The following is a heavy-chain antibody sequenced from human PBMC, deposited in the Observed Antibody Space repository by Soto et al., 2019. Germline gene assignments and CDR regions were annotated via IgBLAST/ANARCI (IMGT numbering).Heavy chain of an antibody. Sequence: PVKVSCKASAYDFTAHDINFVRQASVQGLEWMGWMNPINGATGSARRFQGRVSMTRNTATGTAYLELTSLRSDDTAVYYCGRGPSPRASEGGTPYYYGMDVRGQGNTVPV. D-gene: IGHD2-15*01. CDR3: GRGPSPRASEGGTPYYYGMDV. J-gene: IGHJ6*02. CDR1: AYDFTAHD. V-gene: IGHV1-8*02. CDR2: MNPINGAT.